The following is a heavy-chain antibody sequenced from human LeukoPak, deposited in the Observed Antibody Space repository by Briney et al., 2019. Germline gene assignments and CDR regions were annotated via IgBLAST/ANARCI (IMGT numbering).Heavy chain of an antibody. J-gene: IGHJ5*02. V-gene: IGHV1-2*02. D-gene: IGHD3-10*01. CDR3: ARGDYYGSGSYYNWFDP. CDR1: GYTFTSYD. CDR2: MNPNSGGT. Sequence: ASVKVSCKASGYTFTSYDINWVRQATGQGLEWMGWMNPNSGGTNYAQKFQGRVTMTRDTSISTAYMELSRLRSDDTAVYYCARGDYYGSGSYYNWFDPWGQGTLVTVSS.